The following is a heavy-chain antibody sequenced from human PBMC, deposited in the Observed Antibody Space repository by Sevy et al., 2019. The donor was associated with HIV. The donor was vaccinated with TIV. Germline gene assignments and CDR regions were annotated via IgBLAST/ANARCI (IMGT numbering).Heavy chain of an antibody. CDR3: ARGVAVAGSFAFDY. CDR1: GGSFSSYY. Sequence: SETLSLTCVVYGGSFSSYYWSWIRQAPGKGLEWIGEINQSGSTNYNPSLKSRLIISGDTSKNQFSLRLSSVTAADTAVYYCARGVAVAGSFAFDYWGQGTLVTVSS. D-gene: IGHD6-19*01. V-gene: IGHV4-34*01. J-gene: IGHJ4*02. CDR2: INQSGST.